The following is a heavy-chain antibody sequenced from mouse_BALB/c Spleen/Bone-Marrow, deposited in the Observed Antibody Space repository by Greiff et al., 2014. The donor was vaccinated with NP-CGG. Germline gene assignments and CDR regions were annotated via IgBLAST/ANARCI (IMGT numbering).Heavy chain of an antibody. CDR3: AIKSYEGGFAY. CDR1: GYSFTGYN. CDR2: IDPYYGNT. J-gene: IGHJ3*01. V-gene: IGHV1-39*01. D-gene: IGHD2-3*01. Sequence: VQLQQSGPELEKPGASVKISCKASGYSFTGYNMNWVKQSNGKSLGWIGNIDPYYGNTTYNQKFKGKATLTVDKSSSTAYMQLKSLTSEDSVVYYCAIKSYEGGFAYWGQGTLVTVSA.